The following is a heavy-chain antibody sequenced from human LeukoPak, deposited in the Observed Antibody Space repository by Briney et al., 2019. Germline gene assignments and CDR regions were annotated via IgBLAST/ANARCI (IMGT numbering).Heavy chain of an antibody. CDR3: ARGGGSWFDP. D-gene: IGHD2-15*01. V-gene: IGHV1-18*01. Sequence: ASVKVSCKASGYTFTSYSLSWVRQAPGQGLEWMGWISVYNGNTNYAQNLQGRVTMTTDTSTNTAYMELRNLRSDDTAVYYCARGGGSWFDPWGQGTLVTVTS. J-gene: IGHJ5*02. CDR2: ISVYNGNT. CDR1: GYTFTSYS.